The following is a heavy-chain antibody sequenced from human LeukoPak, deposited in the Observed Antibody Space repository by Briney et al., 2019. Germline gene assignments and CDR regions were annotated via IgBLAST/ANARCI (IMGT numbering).Heavy chain of an antibody. CDR3: ARHPGQLGVIDY. D-gene: IGHD3-16*01. J-gene: IGHJ4*02. CDR1: GGSFSGYY. V-gene: IGHV4-34*01. CDR2: INHSGST. Sequence: PSETLSLTCAVYGGSFSGYYWSWIRQPPGKGLEWIGEINHSGSTTYNPSLKSRVTISVDTSKNQFSLKLSSVTAADTAVYYCARHPGQLGVIDYWGQGTLVTVSS.